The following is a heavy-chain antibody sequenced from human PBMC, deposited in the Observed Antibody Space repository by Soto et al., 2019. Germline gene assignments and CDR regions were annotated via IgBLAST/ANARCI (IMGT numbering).Heavy chain of an antibody. J-gene: IGHJ6*02. D-gene: IGHD7-27*01. CDR1: GGSLNYYY. CDR3: ARGRDQYKLGNV. V-gene: IGHV4-34*01. CDR2: IHPSGSA. Sequence: SETLSLTCDVYGGSLNYYYWSWIRQSPGKGLEWIGEIHPSGSADYDPSLKSRVTMSLDTSKNQFSLKLTSVTAADTAVYYCARGRDQYKLGNVWGPGTTVTVS.